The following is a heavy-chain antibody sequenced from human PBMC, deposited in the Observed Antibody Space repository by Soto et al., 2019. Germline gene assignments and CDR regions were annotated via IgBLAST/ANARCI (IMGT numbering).Heavy chain of an antibody. D-gene: IGHD3-3*01. CDR1: GFTFSSYS. CDR2: ISSSSSTI. V-gene: IGHV3-48*01. Sequence: PGGSLRLSCAASGFTFSSYSMNWVRQAPGKGLEWVSYISSSSSTIYYADSVKGRFTISRDNAKNSLYLQMNSLRAEDTAVYYCARDTGVLQDYDFPVNWFDPWGQGTLVTVSS. J-gene: IGHJ5*02. CDR3: ARDTGVLQDYDFPVNWFDP.